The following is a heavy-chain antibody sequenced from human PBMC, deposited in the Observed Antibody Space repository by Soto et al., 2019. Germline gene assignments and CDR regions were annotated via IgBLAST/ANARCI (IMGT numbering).Heavy chain of an antibody. CDR1: GYTFTSFA. V-gene: IGHV1-3*01. J-gene: IGHJ6*03. CDR3: ARDRAYYVYDMDV. Sequence: QVQLVQSGAEVKKPGASVKVSCKASGYTFTSFAIHWVRQAPGQRLEWMGWINAGNVKTKYSQKFQGRVTITRDTAASTAYMELSGQRYEDTAVYYCARDRAYYVYDMDVWGKGTTVTVSS. CDR2: INAGNVKT.